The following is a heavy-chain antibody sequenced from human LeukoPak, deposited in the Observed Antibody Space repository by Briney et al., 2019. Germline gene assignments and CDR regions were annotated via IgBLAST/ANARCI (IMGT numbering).Heavy chain of an antibody. CDR1: GFTFRSYS. J-gene: IGHJ4*02. Sequence: GGSLRLSCVASGFTFRSYSMHWVRQAPGKGLEWVSSIGSDSTYEYSPDSVKGRFTISRDDAKNSLYLQMNSLRAEDTAVYYCARDLSGGDGNWGQGTLVTVSS. CDR3: ARDLSGGDGN. D-gene: IGHD4-17*01. V-gene: IGHV3-21*03. CDR2: IGSDSTYE.